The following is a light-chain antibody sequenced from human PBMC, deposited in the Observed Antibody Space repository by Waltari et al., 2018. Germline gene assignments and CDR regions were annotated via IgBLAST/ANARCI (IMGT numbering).Light chain of an antibody. Sequence: DIQMTHPPSSLSTSVGDRVTITCRASQYIANYLHWYQQNPGKVPKLLIYAASSLQSGAPSRFSGRGSGTDFTLTISSLQPEDFATYFCQQSYTTPYTFGQGTKLEIK. J-gene: IGKJ2*01. CDR1: QYIANY. CDR3: QQSYTTPYT. V-gene: IGKV1-39*01. CDR2: AAS.